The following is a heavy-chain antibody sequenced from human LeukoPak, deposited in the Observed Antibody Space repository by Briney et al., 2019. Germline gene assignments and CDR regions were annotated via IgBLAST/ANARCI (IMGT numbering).Heavy chain of an antibody. Sequence: PSETLSLTCTVSGVSVSSGSYDWGWLRQPPGKGLEWIVYIYYSGSTNYNPFLKSRVTISVGTSKNQFSLKLSSVTAADTAVYYCARGAIYSSGWSMVAYSDYWGQGTLVTVSS. J-gene: IGHJ4*02. CDR1: GVSVSSGSYD. CDR2: IYYSGST. V-gene: IGHV4-61*01. D-gene: IGHD6-19*01. CDR3: ARGAIYSSGWSMVAYSDY.